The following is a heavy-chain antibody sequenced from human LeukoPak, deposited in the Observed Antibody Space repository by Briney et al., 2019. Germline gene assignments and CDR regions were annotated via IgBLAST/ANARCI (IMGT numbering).Heavy chain of an antibody. Sequence: ASVKVSCKASGYTFTGYYMHWVRQAPGQGLEWMGIINPSGGSTSYAQKFQGRVTMTRDTSTSTVYMELSSLRSEDTAVYYCARDQDYDSSVHYYFDYWGQGTLVTVSS. V-gene: IGHV1-46*01. CDR1: GYTFTGYY. CDR3: ARDQDYDSSVHYYFDY. J-gene: IGHJ4*02. D-gene: IGHD3-22*01. CDR2: INPSGGST.